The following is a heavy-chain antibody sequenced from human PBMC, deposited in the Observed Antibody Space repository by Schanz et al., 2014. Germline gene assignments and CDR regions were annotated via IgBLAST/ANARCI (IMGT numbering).Heavy chain of an antibody. V-gene: IGHV3-9*01. Sequence: EVQLVESGGGLVQPGRSLRLSRAASGFTFDDHAMHWVRQVPGKGLEWVSGISWNSGNIAYADSVKGRFTISRDNAKNSLYLQMNSLRPEDTALYYCAKVQTHTLYGGNSCFDYWGQGTLVTVSS. D-gene: IGHD2-21*02. CDR2: ISWNSGNI. CDR1: GFTFDDHA. J-gene: IGHJ4*02. CDR3: AKVQTHTLYGGNSCFDY.